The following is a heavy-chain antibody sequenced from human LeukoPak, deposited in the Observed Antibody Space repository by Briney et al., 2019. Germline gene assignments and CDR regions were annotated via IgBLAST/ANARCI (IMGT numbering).Heavy chain of an antibody. Sequence: SETLSLTCTVSGGSISSSSYYWGWICQPPGKGLEWIGSIYYSGSTYYNPSLKSRVTISVDTSKNQFSLKLSSVTAADTAVYYCARVAYGSGSSPYFDYWGQGTLVTVSS. D-gene: IGHD3-10*01. CDR2: IYYSGST. J-gene: IGHJ4*02. CDR1: GGSISSSSYY. CDR3: ARVAYGSGSSPYFDY. V-gene: IGHV4-39*01.